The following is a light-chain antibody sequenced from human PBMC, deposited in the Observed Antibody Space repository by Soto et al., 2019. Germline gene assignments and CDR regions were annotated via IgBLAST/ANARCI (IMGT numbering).Light chain of an antibody. V-gene: IGKV3-15*01. CDR2: GAS. Sequence: EVVLTQSPATLSVSGGGTVTLSCRASQSVRTNVAWYQQIPGQAPRLLVYGASTRATGVPARFTGSGSGIEFSLTISSLLSEDSAFYYCQQYFNWPLTCTFGPGTKVQIK. J-gene: IGKJ4*01. CDR1: QSVRTN. CDR3: QQYFNWPLTCT.